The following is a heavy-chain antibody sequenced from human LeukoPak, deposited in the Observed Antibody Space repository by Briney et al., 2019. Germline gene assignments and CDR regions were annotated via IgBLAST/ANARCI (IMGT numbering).Heavy chain of an antibody. CDR2: ISDDGRNK. CDR3: AKRPSDCGDYVTYFDY. V-gene: IGHV3-30*18. Sequence: GGSLRLSCAASGFSFISYGMHWVRQAPGKGLEWVGVISDDGRNKNYADSVKGRLTISRDNSKDTLYLQMNSLRDEDTAVYYCAKRPSDCGDYVTYFDYWGQGTLVTVSS. D-gene: IGHD4-17*01. J-gene: IGHJ4*02. CDR1: GFSFISYG.